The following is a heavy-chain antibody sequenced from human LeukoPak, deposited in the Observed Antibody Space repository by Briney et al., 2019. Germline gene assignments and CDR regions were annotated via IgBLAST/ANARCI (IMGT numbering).Heavy chain of an antibody. CDR1: GFSFRSYA. V-gene: IGHV3-30*02. Sequence: PGGSLRLSCAASGFSFRSYAMHWVRQAPGKGLEWVTFIWYDGSNEYYADSVKGRFTTSRDNSKNTLYLQMNSLRAEDTAVYYCAKDTSYGMDVWGQGTTATVSS. CDR2: IWYDGSNE. J-gene: IGHJ6*02. CDR3: AKDTSYGMDV.